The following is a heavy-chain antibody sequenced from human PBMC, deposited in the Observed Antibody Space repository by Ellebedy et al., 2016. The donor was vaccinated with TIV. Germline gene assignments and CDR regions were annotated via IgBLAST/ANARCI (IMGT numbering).Heavy chain of an antibody. V-gene: IGHV1-2*04. Sequence: AASVKVSCKASGYTFTDYYMHWVRQAPGQGLEWMGWINPNSGGTNYAQKFQGWVTMTRDTSITTAYMELRRLRSDDTAVYYCARGPMGSGSYSLDFWGQGTLVTVSS. CDR1: GYTFTDYY. CDR2: INPNSGGT. J-gene: IGHJ4*02. D-gene: IGHD1-26*01. CDR3: ARGPMGSGSYSLDF.